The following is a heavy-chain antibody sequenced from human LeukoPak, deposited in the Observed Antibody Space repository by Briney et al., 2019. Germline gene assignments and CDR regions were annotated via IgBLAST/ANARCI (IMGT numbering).Heavy chain of an antibody. V-gene: IGHV4-39*07. CDR3: ARDNYGPGID. CDR1: GGSISSSSYY. D-gene: IGHD3-10*01. J-gene: IGHJ4*02. Sequence: SETLSLTCTVSGGSISSSSYYWGWIRQPPGKGLEWIGSIYYGGSTYYNSSLKSRVTISVDTSKNQFSLKLSSVTAADTAVYYCARDNYGPGIDWGQGTLVTVSS. CDR2: IYYGGST.